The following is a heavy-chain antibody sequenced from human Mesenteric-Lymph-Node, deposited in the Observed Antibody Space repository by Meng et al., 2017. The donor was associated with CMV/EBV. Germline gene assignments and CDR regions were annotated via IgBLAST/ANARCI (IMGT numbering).Heavy chain of an antibody. CDR2: IIPVFGLT. V-gene: IGHV1-69*02. D-gene: IGHD2-2*01. Sequence: SVKVSCKASGGAFSTYTISWVRQAPGQGLEWMGRIIPVFGLTHYAQKFQGRVSITADQLTTTAFMELTSLRSEDTAVYYCARGLYCSSTSCYAVYYYGMDVWGQGTTVTVSS. J-gene: IGHJ6*02. CDR3: ARGLYCSSTSCYAVYYYGMDV. CDR1: GGAFSTYT.